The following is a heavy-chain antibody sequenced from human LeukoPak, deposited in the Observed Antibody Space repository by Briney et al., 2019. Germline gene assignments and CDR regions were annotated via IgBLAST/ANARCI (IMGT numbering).Heavy chain of an antibody. D-gene: IGHD1-26*01. CDR3: ARQNSGSYSFDY. CDR1: GGSISSYY. CDR2: IYYSGST. J-gene: IGHJ4*02. V-gene: IGHV4-59*08. Sequence: SETLSLTCTVSGGSISSYYWSWIRQPPGKGLEWIGYIYYSGSTNYNPSLKSRVTISVDTSNNQFSLKLSSVTAADTAVYYCARQNSGSYSFDYWGQGTLVTVSS.